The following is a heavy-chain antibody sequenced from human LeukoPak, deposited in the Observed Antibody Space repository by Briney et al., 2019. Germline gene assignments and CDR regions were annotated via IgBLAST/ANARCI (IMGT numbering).Heavy chain of an antibody. V-gene: IGHV4-34*01. J-gene: IGHJ4*02. D-gene: IGHD6-19*01. CDR2: INHSGST. Sequence: PSETLSLTCAVYGGSFSGYYWSWIRQPPGKGLEWIGEINHSGSTNYNPSLKSRVTISVDTSKNQFSLKLSSVTAADTAVYYCARLLSYSSGWEPQVDYWGQGTLVTVSS. CDR1: GGSFSGYY. CDR3: ARLLSYSSGWEPQVDY.